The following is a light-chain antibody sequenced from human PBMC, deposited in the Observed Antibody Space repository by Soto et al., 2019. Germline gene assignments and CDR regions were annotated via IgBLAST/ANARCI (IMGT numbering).Light chain of an antibody. CDR2: GAS. Sequence: ILMTQSXXTLSVSPGERVTLSFRASQSVSSRLAWYHQKPGQSPRLLIYGASTRATGIPARFSGSGSGTEFTLTISSLQSEDFGLYYCQQRNIWPPVTFGQGTRLEIK. V-gene: IGKV3-15*01. CDR3: QQRNIWPPVT. CDR1: QSVSSR. J-gene: IGKJ5*01.